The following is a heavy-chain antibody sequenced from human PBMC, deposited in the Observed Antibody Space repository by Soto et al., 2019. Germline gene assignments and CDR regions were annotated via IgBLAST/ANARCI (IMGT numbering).Heavy chain of an antibody. CDR1: GGSISSSSYY. V-gene: IGHV4-39*01. CDR3: ARINKGYGTDS. J-gene: IGHJ4*02. D-gene: IGHD5-18*01. CDR2: IDYTGNT. Sequence: ETLSLTCTVSGGSISSSSYYWGCIRQPPGKGLEWIASIDYTGNTFYNPSLTSRVTISVDTSKNQFSLKVTSVTAADTAVYYCARINKGYGTDSWGQGTLVTVSS.